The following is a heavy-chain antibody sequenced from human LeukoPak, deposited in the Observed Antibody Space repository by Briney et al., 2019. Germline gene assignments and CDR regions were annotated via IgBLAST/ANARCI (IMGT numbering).Heavy chain of an antibody. V-gene: IGHV3-30*02. D-gene: IGHD3-3*01. Sequence: GGSLRLSCAASGFTFSSYGMHWVRQAPGKGLEWVAFIRYDGRNKYYADSVKGRFTISRDNSKNTLYLQMNSLRAEDTAVYYCAKDDFWAAFDIWGQGTMVTVSS. CDR1: GFTFSSYG. CDR3: AKDDFWAAFDI. CDR2: IRYDGRNK. J-gene: IGHJ3*02.